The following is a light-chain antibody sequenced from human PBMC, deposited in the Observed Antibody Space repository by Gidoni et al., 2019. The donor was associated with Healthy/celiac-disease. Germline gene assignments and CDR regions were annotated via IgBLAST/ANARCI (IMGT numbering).Light chain of an antibody. J-gene: IGKJ2*03. V-gene: IGKV1-5*03. CDR3: QQYDDLYS. CDR2: KAS. Sequence: DIQMTQSPSTLSASVGDRVTITCRASQTIHYWLAWFQQKPGKAPKLLIYKASSLQTGVPSRFSASGSGTEFTLTISVLQLDDFATDYCQQYDDLYSFGQGTKVEIK. CDR1: QTIHYW.